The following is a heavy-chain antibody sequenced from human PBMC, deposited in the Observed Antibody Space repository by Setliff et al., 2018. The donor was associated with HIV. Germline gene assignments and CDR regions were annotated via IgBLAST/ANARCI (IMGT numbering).Heavy chain of an antibody. CDR3: ARGGKVISDNWFDP. CDR1: PESISSNNYY. V-gene: IGHV4-39*07. CDR2: INHSGNT. J-gene: IGHJ5*02. D-gene: IGHD3-22*01. Sequence: SETLSLTCTVSPESISSNNYYWAWIRQPPGKGLEWIGEINHSGNTNYNPSLKSRVTISVDTSKKQFSLKLTSVTAADTAVYYCARGGKVISDNWFDPWGQGTLVTVSS.